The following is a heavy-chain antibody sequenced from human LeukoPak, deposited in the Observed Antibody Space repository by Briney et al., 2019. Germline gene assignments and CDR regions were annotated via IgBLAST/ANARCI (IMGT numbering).Heavy chain of an antibody. CDR3: AKDHSSGWTHYYFDY. Sequence: PGGSLRLSCAASGFTVSSNYMSWVRQAPGKGLEWVSVIYSGGSTYYADSVKGRFTISRDNSKNTLYLQMNSLRAEDTAVYYCAKDHSSGWTHYYFDYWGQGTLVTVSS. V-gene: IGHV3-66*01. CDR1: GFTVSSNY. J-gene: IGHJ4*02. CDR2: IYSGGST. D-gene: IGHD6-19*01.